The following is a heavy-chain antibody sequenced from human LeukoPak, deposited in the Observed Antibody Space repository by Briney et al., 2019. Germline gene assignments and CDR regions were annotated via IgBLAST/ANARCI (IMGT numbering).Heavy chain of an antibody. CDR3: VGGDYYGNWFDP. V-gene: IGHV1-24*01. Sequence: GASVKVSCKVSGYTLTELSMHWVRQAPGKGLEWMGGFDPGDGETIYAQKFQGRVTMTEDTSTDTAYMELSSLRSEDTAVYYCVGGDYYGNWFDPWGQGTLVTVSS. CDR2: FDPGDGET. J-gene: IGHJ5*02. D-gene: IGHD4-17*01. CDR1: GYTLTELS.